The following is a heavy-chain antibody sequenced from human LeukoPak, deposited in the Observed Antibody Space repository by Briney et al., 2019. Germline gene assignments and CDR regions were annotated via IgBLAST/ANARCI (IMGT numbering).Heavy chain of an antibody. J-gene: IGHJ4*02. CDR1: GGSISSYY. Sequence: SETLSLTCTVSGGSISSYYWSWIRPPPGKGLEWIGYIYYSGSTNYNPSLKSRVTISVDTSKNQFSLKLSSVTAADTAVYYCAGGWVVTKFDYWGQGTLVTVSS. V-gene: IGHV4-59*01. CDR3: AGGWVVTKFDY. CDR2: IYYSGST. D-gene: IGHD2-21*02.